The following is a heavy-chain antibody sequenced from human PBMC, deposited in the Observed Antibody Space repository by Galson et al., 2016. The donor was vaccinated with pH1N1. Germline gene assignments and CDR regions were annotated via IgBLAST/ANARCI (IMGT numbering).Heavy chain of an antibody. J-gene: IGHJ3*02. CDR3: AREGVIESGRWENAFAI. V-gene: IGHV6-1*01. Sequence: CAISGDSVSSIDAAWNWIRQSPSGGLEWLGRTYYRSRWIYDYAGSVSGRITINPDTSKNQFSLQLSSVTPEDTAVYYCAREGVIESGRWENAFAIWGQGTMVTVS. CDR1: GDSVSSIDAA. D-gene: IGHD1-26*01. CDR2: TYYRSRWIY.